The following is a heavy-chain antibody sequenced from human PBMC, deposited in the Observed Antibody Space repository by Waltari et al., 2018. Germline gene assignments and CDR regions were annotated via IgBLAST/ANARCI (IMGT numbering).Heavy chain of an antibody. CDR3: ATGGMDGFGAN. J-gene: IGHJ4*02. D-gene: IGHD3-10*01. CDR1: GYTLNDYH. V-gene: IGHV1-69-2*01. Sequence: EVQMVPSGAEVKKPGATGKIYCKVTGYTLNDYHMPWVKQAPGQGLEWMGLVDPEDGETIYSEKFQGRVTITSDTSTDTAYMELSSLRSEATAVYYCATGGMDGFGANWGQGTLVTVSS. CDR2: VDPEDGET.